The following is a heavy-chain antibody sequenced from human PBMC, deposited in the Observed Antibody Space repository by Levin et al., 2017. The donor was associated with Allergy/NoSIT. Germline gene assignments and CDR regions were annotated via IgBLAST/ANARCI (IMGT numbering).Heavy chain of an antibody. D-gene: IGHD1-26*01. V-gene: IGHV2-70*04. J-gene: IGHJ3*02. CDR3: ARIYSGTLSDAFDI. Sequence: SGPTLVKPTQTLTLTCTFSGFSLSTSGMRVSWIRQPPGKALEWLARIDRDDDKFYSTSLKTRLTISKDTSKNQVVLTMTNMDPVDTATYYCARIYSGTLSDAFDIWGQGTMVTVSS. CDR1: GFSLSTSGMR. CDR2: IDRDDDK.